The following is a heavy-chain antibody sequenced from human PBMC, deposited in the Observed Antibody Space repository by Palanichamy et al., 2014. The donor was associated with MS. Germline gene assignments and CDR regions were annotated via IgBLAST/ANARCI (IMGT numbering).Heavy chain of an antibody. CDR3: ARLTAAAFDN. V-gene: IGHV3-53*02. J-gene: IGHJ4*02. CDR2: IYSGGST. Sequence: EVQLVETGGGLIQPGGSLRLSCAASGFTVSASSMTWVRQAPGEGLEWVSVIYSGGSTYYADSVKGRFTVSRDNSRNTLYLQMNSLRAEDTAVYYCARLTAAAFDNWGQGTLVTVSS. CDR1: GFTVSASS. D-gene: IGHD6-13*01.